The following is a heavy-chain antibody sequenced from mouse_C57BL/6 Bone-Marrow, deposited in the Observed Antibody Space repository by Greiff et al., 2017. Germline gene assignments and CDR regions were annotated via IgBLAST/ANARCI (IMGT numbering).Heavy chain of an antibody. Sequence: VQLKQSGPVLVKPGASVKMSCKASGYTFTDYYMNWVKQSHGKSLEWIGVINPYNGGTSYNQKFKGKATLTVDKSSSTAYMELNSLTSEDSAVYYCAREGSNFYAMDYWGQGTSVTVSS. CDR2: INPYNGGT. V-gene: IGHV1-19*01. CDR1: GYTFTDYY. CDR3: AREGSNFYAMDY. J-gene: IGHJ4*01. D-gene: IGHD2-5*01.